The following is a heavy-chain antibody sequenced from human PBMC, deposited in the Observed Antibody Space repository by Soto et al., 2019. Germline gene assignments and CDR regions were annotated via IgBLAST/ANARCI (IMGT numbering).Heavy chain of an antibody. D-gene: IGHD6-6*01. V-gene: IGHV4-31*03. CDR1: GGSISSGGYY. Sequence: QVKLQESGPGLVKPSQTLSLTCTVSGGSISSGGYYWSWIRQHPGKGLEWIGCIYYSGSTYYNPSLKSRVTISVDTSKNQFSLKLSSVTAADTAVYYCARSREYSSSSIDYWGQGTLVTVSS. CDR3: ARSREYSSSSIDY. CDR2: IYYSGST. J-gene: IGHJ4*02.